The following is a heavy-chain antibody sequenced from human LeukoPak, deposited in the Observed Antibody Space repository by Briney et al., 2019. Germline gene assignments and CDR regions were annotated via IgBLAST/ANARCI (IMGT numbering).Heavy chain of an antibody. CDR1: GGSISSYY. Sequence: SETLSLTCTVSGGSISSYYWSWIRQPPGKGLEWIGYIYYSGSTNYNPSLKSRVTISVDTSKNQFSLKLSSVTAADTAVYYCARSLSMAPDVWGKGTTVTVSS. J-gene: IGHJ6*04. D-gene: IGHD2-21*01. CDR3: ARSLSMAPDV. CDR2: IYYSGST. V-gene: IGHV4-59*12.